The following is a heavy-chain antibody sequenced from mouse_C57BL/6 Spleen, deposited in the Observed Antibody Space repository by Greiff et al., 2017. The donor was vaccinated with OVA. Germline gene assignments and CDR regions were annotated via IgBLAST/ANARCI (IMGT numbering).Heavy chain of an antibody. V-gene: IGHV1-66*01. D-gene: IGHD2-4*01. CDR2: IYPGSGNT. J-gene: IGHJ4*01. Sequence: QVQLQQSGPELVKPGASVKISCKASGYSFTSYYINWVKQRPGQGLEWIGWIYPGSGNTKYNEQLKGKATLTADTSSSTAYMQLSSLTSDDSAVYYCSRSNDYARRPRDYWGQGTSVTVSS. CDR1: GYSFTSYY. CDR3: SRSNDYARRPRDY.